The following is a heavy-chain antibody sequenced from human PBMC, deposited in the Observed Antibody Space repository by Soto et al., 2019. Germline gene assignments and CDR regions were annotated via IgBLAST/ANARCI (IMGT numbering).Heavy chain of an antibody. D-gene: IGHD3-10*01. J-gene: IGHJ4*02. CDR2: ISGSGANT. CDR3: AKAAAYHGSASYLPFDD. V-gene: IGHV3-23*01. Sequence: EVQLLESGGGLVQPGGSLRLSCAASGFRFSSYAMSWVRQAPGKGLEWVSSISGSGANTYYVDSVKGRFTVSRDNSKNTLYLQMSSLRGEDTAVYKCAKAAAYHGSASYLPFDDWGLGTRVTVSS. CDR1: GFRFSSYA.